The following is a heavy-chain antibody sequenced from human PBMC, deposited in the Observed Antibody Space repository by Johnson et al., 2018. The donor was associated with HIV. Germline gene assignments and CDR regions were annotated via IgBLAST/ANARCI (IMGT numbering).Heavy chain of an antibody. V-gene: IGHV3-23*04. Sequence: VQLVEPGGGVVQPGGSLILSCSASGFTLSTYAMSWVRQAPGKGLEWVSGISGSGGRPYYADSVKGRFTISRDNSKNTTYLQMNSLRAEDTAVYYCAKDLGITVAGRGGLDAFDIWGQGTMVTVSS. CDR3: AKDLGITVAGRGGLDAFDI. J-gene: IGHJ3*02. D-gene: IGHD6-19*01. CDR2: ISGSGGRP. CDR1: GFTLSTYA.